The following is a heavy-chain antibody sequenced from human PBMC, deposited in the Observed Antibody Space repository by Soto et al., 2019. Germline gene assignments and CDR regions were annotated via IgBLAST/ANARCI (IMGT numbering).Heavy chain of an antibody. CDR1: GYTFTSYG. Sequence: QVHLVQSGAEVKKPGASVQVSCKASGYTFTSYGITWVRRAPGQGLEWMGWISAHNGNTDHAQKLQGRVIVTRDTSTSTAYMELRSLRSDDTAVYYCARGRYGDYWGQGALVTVSS. D-gene: IGHD1-1*01. J-gene: IGHJ4*02. CDR2: ISAHNGNT. V-gene: IGHV1-18*01. CDR3: ARGRYGDY.